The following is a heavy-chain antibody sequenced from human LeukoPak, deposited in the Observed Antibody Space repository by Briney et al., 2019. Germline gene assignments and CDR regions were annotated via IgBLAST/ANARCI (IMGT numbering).Heavy chain of an antibody. D-gene: IGHD5-18*01. CDR2: IYHSGST. Sequence: PSETLSLTCAVSGGSISSGGYSWSWIRQPPGKGLEWIGYIYHSGSTYYNPSLKSRVTISVDRSKNQFSLKLSSVTAADTAVYCCARAAWIQLGAFDIWGQGTMVTVSS. J-gene: IGHJ3*02. V-gene: IGHV4-30-2*01. CDR1: GGSISSGGYS. CDR3: ARAAWIQLGAFDI.